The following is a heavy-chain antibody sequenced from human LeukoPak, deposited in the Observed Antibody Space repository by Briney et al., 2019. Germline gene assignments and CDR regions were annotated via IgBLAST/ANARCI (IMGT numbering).Heavy chain of an antibody. CDR1: GFIFSVSH. D-gene: IGHD4-23*01. V-gene: IGHV3-11*04. Sequence: GGSLRLSCSVSGFIFSVSHMSWLRRAPGRALKWVSYITATGSTIYYADSVRGRFTISRDNAKKSLYLQMNSLRAEGAAVYYCARDQYGGNSVHWFDPWGQGTLITVSS. J-gene: IGHJ5*02. CDR2: ITATGSTI. CDR3: ARDQYGGNSVHWFDP.